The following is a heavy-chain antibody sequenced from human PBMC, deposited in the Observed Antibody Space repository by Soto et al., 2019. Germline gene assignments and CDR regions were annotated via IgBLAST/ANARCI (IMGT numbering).Heavy chain of an antibody. CDR2: LDRGDIT. V-gene: IGHV3-53*01. D-gene: IGHD3-16*01. Sequence: GSLRLSCAASGFIVSGYYMSWVRQAPGKGLECVAILDRGDITYYADSVKGRFTISRDNSKNTVYLQMNSLRAEDTAMYYCAKDGASRSFQHWGQGALVTVSS. CDR3: AKDGASRSFQH. CDR1: GFIVSGYY. J-gene: IGHJ1*01.